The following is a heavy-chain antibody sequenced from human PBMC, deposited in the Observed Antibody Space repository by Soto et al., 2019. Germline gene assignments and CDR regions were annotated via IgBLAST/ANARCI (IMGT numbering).Heavy chain of an antibody. J-gene: IGHJ4*02. CDR3: ARKATNDYGDYSFDY. D-gene: IGHD4-17*01. V-gene: IGHV4-4*02. Sequence: TLSLTCAVSGGSISSSNWWSWVRQPPGKGLEWIGEIYHSGSTNYNPSLKSRVAMSVDKSENQFSLKLSFVTAADTAVYYCARKATNDYGDYSFDYWGQGTLVTVS. CDR2: IYHSGST. CDR1: GGSISSSNW.